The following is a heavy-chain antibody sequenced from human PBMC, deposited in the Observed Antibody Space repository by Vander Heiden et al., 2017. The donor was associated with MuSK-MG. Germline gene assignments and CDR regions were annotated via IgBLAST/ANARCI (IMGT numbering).Heavy chain of an antibody. D-gene: IGHD3-3*02. Sequence: EVQLVESGGGLVQPGGSLRLSCAASGFTFSSYWMSWVRQAPGKGLEWVANIKQDGSEKYYVDSVKGRVTISRDNAKNSLYRQMNSLRAEETAVYYCARDTSLEGWNYYYYYMDVWGKGTTVTVSS. CDR1: GFTFSSYW. CDR2: IKQDGSEK. V-gene: IGHV3-7*01. J-gene: IGHJ6*03. CDR3: ARDTSLEGWNYYYYYMDV.